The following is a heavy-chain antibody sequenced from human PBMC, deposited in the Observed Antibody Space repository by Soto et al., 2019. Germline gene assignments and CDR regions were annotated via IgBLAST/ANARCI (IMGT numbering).Heavy chain of an antibody. V-gene: IGHV3-72*01. CDR1: GFSLSDHF. Sequence: EVQLLESGGGLVQPGGSLRLYCAASGFSLSDHFVDWVRQAPGEGLEWVGRSRSKAGGYTTEYAASVRGRFTISRVDEKNSLYLQMNSLQTEDTAVYYCARDFRYDSHSYLMDWGQGTLVTVSS. D-gene: IGHD3-22*01. J-gene: IGHJ4*02. CDR2: SRSKAGGYTT. CDR3: ARDFRYDSHSYLMD.